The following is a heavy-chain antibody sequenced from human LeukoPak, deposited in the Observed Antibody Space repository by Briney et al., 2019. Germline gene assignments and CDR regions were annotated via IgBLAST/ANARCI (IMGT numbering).Heavy chain of an antibody. J-gene: IGHJ4*02. CDR1: GFTFSGHA. CDR3: ARDLMWGFDY. Sequence: GGSLRLSCAASGFTFSGHAMHWVRQTPGVGLEWAAIIGNDGRDQHYSESVKGRFTISRDNSKNTLFLQLNSLRPEDTALYLCARDLMWGFDYWGQGTLVTVSS. CDR2: IGNDGRDQ. D-gene: IGHD7-27*01. V-gene: IGHV3-30*02.